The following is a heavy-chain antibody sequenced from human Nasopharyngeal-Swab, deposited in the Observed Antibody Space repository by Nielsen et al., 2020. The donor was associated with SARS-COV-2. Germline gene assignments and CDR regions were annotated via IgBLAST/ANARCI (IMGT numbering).Heavy chain of an antibody. Sequence: ASVKVSCKASGYTFTSYYMHWVRQAPGQGLEWMGIINPSGCSTSYAQKFQGRVAMTRDTSTSTVYMELSSLRSEDTAVYYCAREPYVDTAMGRFDYWGQGTLVTVSS. V-gene: IGHV1-46*01. CDR1: GYTFTSYY. CDR2: INPSGCST. J-gene: IGHJ4*02. D-gene: IGHD5-18*01. CDR3: AREPYVDTAMGRFDY.